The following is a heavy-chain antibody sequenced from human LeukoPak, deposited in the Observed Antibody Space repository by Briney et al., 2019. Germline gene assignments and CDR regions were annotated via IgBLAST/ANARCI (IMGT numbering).Heavy chain of an antibody. D-gene: IGHD6-13*01. CDR2: IYTSGST. J-gene: IGHJ3*02. Sequence: SETLSLTCTVSGGSISSYYWSWIRQPAGKGLEWIGRIYTSGSTNYNPPLKSRVTISFDTSKNQFSLRLSSVTAADTAVYYCARDLYSSRTNEAFVIWGQGTMVTVSS. CDR1: GGSISSYY. CDR3: ARDLYSSRTNEAFVI. V-gene: IGHV4-4*07.